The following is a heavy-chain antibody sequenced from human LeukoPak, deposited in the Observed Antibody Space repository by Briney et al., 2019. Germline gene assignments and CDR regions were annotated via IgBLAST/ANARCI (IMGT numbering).Heavy chain of an antibody. CDR1: GFTFSSYS. J-gene: IGHJ3*02. D-gene: IGHD3-10*01. CDR2: ISSSSSYI. CDR3: ARGDSSGPSIFDI. Sequence: GGSLRLSCAASGFTFSSYSMNWVRQAPGKGLEWVSSISSSSSYIYYADSVKGRFTISRDNAKNSLYLQMNSLRAEDTAVYYCARGDSSGPSIFDIWGQGTMVTVSS. V-gene: IGHV3-21*01.